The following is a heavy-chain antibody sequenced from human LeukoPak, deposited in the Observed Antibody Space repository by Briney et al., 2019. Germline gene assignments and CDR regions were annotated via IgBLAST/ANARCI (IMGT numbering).Heavy chain of an antibody. CDR3: ARVAELHFDY. CDR2: IYYSGST. CDR1: GGSISSYY. J-gene: IGHJ4*02. Sequence: SETLSLTCTVSGGSISSYYWSWIRQPPGKGLEWIGYIYYSGSTNYNPSLKSRVTISVDTSKNQFSLKLSSVTAADTAVYYCARVAELHFDYWGQGTLVTVSS. D-gene: IGHD1-26*01. V-gene: IGHV4-59*01.